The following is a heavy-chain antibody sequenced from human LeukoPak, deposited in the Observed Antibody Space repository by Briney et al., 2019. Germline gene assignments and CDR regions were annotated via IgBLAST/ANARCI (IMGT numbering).Heavy chain of an antibody. Sequence: PGGSLRLSCAASGFTFSDYYMSWIRQAPGKGLEWVSYISSSGGTIYYADSVKGRFTISRDNAKNSLYLQMNSLRAEDTAVYYCAGERGAGVGYYYYYYMDVWGKGTMVTVSS. CDR1: GFTFSDYY. CDR3: AGERGAGVGYYYYYYMDV. CDR2: ISSSGGTI. V-gene: IGHV3-11*01. J-gene: IGHJ6*03. D-gene: IGHD1-26*01.